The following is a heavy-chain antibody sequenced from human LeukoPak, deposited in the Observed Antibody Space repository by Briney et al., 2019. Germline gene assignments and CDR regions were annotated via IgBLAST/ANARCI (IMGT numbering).Heavy chain of an antibody. Sequence: GGSLRLSCAASGFTFSSYAMHWVRQAPGKGLEWVAVISYDGSNKYYADSVKGRFTISRDNSKNTLYLQMNSLRAEDTAVYYCARDGGVNYCSSTSCYSYYFDYWGQGTLVTVSS. V-gene: IGHV3-30-3*01. D-gene: IGHD2-2*01. CDR1: GFTFSSYA. CDR2: ISYDGSNK. J-gene: IGHJ4*02. CDR3: ARDGGVNYCSSTSCYSYYFDY.